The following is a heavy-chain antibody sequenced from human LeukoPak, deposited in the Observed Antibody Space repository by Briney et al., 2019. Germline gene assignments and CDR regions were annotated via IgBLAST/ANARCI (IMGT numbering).Heavy chain of an antibody. J-gene: IGHJ4*02. V-gene: IGHV3-74*01. Sequence: GGSLRLSCAASGFTFSSYWMHWVRQAPGEGVVWVSRINSDGSRTSYADSVKGRFTISRDNAKNTLYLQMNSLRAEDTAVHYCARELAAAANWGQGTLVTVSS. CDR3: ARELAAAAN. D-gene: IGHD6-13*01. CDR1: GFTFSSYW. CDR2: INSDGSRT.